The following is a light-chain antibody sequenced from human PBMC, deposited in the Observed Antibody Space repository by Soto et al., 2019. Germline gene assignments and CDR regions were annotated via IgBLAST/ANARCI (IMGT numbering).Light chain of an antibody. V-gene: IGKV3-15*01. Sequence: IVMTQSPATLSVSPGERATLSCRASQSVRSNLAWYQQKPGQAPRLLIYGASTRATGIPARFSGSGSGTEFTLTISSLQSEDFAVYYCQQYSNWPPGTFGQGTKVDIK. J-gene: IGKJ1*01. CDR3: QQYSNWPPGT. CDR1: QSVRSN. CDR2: GAS.